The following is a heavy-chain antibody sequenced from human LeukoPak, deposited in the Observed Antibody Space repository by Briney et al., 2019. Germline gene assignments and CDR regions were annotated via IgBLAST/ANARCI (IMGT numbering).Heavy chain of an antibody. CDR1: GYTLTELS. Sequence: ASVKVSCKVSGYTLTELSMHWVRQAPGKGLEWMGGFDPEDGETIYAQKFQGRVTMTEDTSTDTAYMELNSLRSEDTAVYYCATDHGQQLVQSGAFDIWGQGTMVTVSS. D-gene: IGHD6-13*01. CDR2: FDPEDGET. V-gene: IGHV1-24*01. J-gene: IGHJ3*02. CDR3: ATDHGQQLVQSGAFDI.